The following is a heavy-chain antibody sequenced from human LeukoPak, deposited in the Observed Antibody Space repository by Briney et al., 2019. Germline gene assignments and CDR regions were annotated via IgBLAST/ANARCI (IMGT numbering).Heavy chain of an antibody. Sequence: PGGSLRLSCAASGFTFSSYAMSWVRQAPGKGLEWVSAISGSGGSTYYADSVKGRFTISRDNSKNTLYLQMNSLRAEDTAVYYCAKASFGYSGYDPLDFDYWGQGTLVTLSS. CDR3: AKASFGYSGYDPLDFDY. CDR1: GFTFSSYA. V-gene: IGHV3-23*01. J-gene: IGHJ4*02. D-gene: IGHD5-12*01. CDR2: ISGSGGST.